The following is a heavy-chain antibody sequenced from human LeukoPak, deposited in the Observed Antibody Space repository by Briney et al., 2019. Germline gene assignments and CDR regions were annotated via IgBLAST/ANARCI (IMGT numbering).Heavy chain of an antibody. Sequence: SETLSLTCTVSGGSISSSSYYWGWIRQPPGKGLEWIGSIYYSGSTYYNPSLKSRVTISVDTSKNQFSLKLSSVTAADTAVYYCARGNIAVAGPYYFDYWGQGTLVTVSS. J-gene: IGHJ4*02. D-gene: IGHD6-19*01. V-gene: IGHV4-39*07. CDR2: IYYSGST. CDR1: GGSISSSSYY. CDR3: ARGNIAVAGPYYFDY.